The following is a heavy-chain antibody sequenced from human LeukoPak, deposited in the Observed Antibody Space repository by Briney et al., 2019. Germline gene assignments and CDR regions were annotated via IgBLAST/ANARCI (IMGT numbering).Heavy chain of an antibody. D-gene: IGHD6-19*01. CDR1: GSTVSSNY. V-gene: IGHV3-66*01. CDR3: ARDLIRGGWYYFDY. CDR2: IYSGGST. Sequence: GGSLRLSCAASGSTVSSNYMSWVRKAPGKGLEWVSVIYSGGSTYYADSVKGRFTISRDNSKNTLYLQMNSLRAEDTAVYYCARDLIRGGWYYFDYWGQGTLVTVSS. J-gene: IGHJ4*02.